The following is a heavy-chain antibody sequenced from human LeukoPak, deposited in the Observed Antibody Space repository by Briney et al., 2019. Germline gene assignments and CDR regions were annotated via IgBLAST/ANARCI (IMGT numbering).Heavy chain of an antibody. D-gene: IGHD3-22*01. Sequence: SETLSLTCTVSGGSIHSYWSWIRQPAGKVLEWIGRIYTSGSTNYNPSLKSRVTISVDTSKNQFSLKLSSATAADTAVYYCARDGTLYYYDSSGYYNSFDYWGQGTLVTVSS. CDR1: GGSIHSY. V-gene: IGHV4-4*07. CDR3: ARDGTLYYYDSSGYYNSFDY. J-gene: IGHJ4*02. CDR2: IYTSGST.